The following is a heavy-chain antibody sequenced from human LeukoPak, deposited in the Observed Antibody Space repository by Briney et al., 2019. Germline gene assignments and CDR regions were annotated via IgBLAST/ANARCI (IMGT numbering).Heavy chain of an antibody. J-gene: IGHJ6*03. Sequence: PGRSLRLSCAASGFTFSSYAISWVRQAPGQGLEWMGGIIPIFGTANYAQKFQGRVTITADESTSTAYMELSSLRSEDTAVYYCASLSSSSGGRYYYYYMDVWGKGTTVTVSS. CDR1: GFTFSSYA. D-gene: IGHD6-6*01. CDR3: ASLSSSSGGRYYYYYMDV. CDR2: IIPIFGTA. V-gene: IGHV1-69*01.